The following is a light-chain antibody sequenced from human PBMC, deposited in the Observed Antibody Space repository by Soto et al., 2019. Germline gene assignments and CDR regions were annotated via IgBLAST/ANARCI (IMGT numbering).Light chain of an antibody. CDR1: QSVSSN. CDR2: GAS. CDR3: QQYSHLVT. V-gene: IGKV3-15*01. Sequence: EIVMTQSPATLSVSPGERATLSCRASQSVSSNLAWYQQRPGQAPRLLIYGASTRATGIPARFSGSGSGTEFTLTISSLHSEDFAVYYCQQYSHLVTFGQGTKMEIK. J-gene: IGKJ1*01.